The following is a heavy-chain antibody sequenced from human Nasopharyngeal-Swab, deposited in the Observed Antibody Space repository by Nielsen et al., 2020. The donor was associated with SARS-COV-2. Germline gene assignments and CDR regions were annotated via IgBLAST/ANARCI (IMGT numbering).Heavy chain of an antibody. V-gene: IGHV3-23*01. D-gene: IGHD6-19*01. CDR3: AKRSNSSGWYSPFDY. CDR1: GFIFSNYA. CDR2: ISFSGGST. J-gene: IGHJ4*02. Sequence: GESLKISCAASGFIFSNYAMNWVRQAPGKGLEWVSGISFSGGSTYYADSVKGRFTISRDNSKNMLSLQMNSLRADDTAVYYCAKRSNSSGWYSPFDYWGQGTLVSVSS.